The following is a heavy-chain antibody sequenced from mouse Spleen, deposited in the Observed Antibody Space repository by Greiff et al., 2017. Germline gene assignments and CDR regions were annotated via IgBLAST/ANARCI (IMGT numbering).Heavy chain of an antibody. D-gene: IGHD1-1*01. CDR2: IIPSNGGT. J-gene: IGHJ2*01. CDR3: ARAPSLLLRYYLDY. CDR1: GYTFTSYW. Sequence: QVQLQQPGTELVKPGASVKLSCKASGYTFTSYWMHWVKQRPGQGLEWIGNIIPSNGGTNYNEKFKSKATLTVDKSSSTAYMQLSSLTSGDSAVYSCARAPSLLLRYYLDYWGQGTTLTVSS. V-gene: IGHV1-53*01.